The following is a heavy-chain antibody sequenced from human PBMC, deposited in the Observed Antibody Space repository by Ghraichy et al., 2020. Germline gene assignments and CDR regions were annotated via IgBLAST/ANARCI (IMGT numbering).Heavy chain of an antibody. Sequence: GGSLRLSCAASGFTFSDYYMSWIRQAPGKGLEWVSYISSSSSYTNYADSVKGRFTISRDNAKNSLYLQMNSLRAEDTAVYYCARHGGGGDCYSGRSCYYYYYMDVWGKGTTVTVSS. CDR2: ISSSSSYT. CDR1: GFTFSDYY. D-gene: IGHD2-21*02. CDR3: ARHGGGGDCYSGRSCYYYYYMDV. J-gene: IGHJ6*03. V-gene: IGHV3-11*03.